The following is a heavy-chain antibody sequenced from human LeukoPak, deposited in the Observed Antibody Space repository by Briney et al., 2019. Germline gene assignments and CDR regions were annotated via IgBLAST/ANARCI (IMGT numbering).Heavy chain of an antibody. V-gene: IGHV1-69*05. CDR1: GGTFSSYA. Sequence: GSSVKVSCKASGGTFSSYAISWVRQAPGQGLEWMGGIIPIFGTANYAQKFQGRVTMTRNTSISTAYMELSSLRSEDTAVYYCARGFKAYGSGNLDYWGQGTLVTVSS. CDR2: IIPIFGTA. CDR3: ARGFKAYGSGNLDY. J-gene: IGHJ4*02. D-gene: IGHD3-10*01.